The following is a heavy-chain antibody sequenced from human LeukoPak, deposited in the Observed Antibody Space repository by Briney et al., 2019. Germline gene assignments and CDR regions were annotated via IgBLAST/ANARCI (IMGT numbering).Heavy chain of an antibody. CDR3: ATAPNSYYYYMDF. CDR2: ISTSSSTI. CDR1: GFTFHTYS. Sequence: PGGSLRLPCAASGFTFHTYSMNWVRQAPGKGLEWVSYISTSSSTIYYADSVKGRFTISRDNAKNSLYLQMHGLRGDDTATYFCATAPNSYYYYMDFWGKGTTVTVSS. V-gene: IGHV3-48*01. J-gene: IGHJ6*03.